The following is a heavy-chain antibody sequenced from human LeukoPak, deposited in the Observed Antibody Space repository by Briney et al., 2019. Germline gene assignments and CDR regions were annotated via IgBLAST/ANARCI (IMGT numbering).Heavy chain of an antibody. CDR1: GGSISSSSYY. Sequence: SETLSLTCTVSGGSISSSSYYWGWIRQPPGKGLEWIGSIYYSGSTYYNPSLKSRVTISVDTSKNQFSLKLSSVTAADTAVYYCARDGPREDPDYGDYWMTPSTDAFDIWGQGTMVTVSS. D-gene: IGHD4-17*01. CDR3: ARDGPREDPDYGDYWMTPSTDAFDI. V-gene: IGHV4-39*07. J-gene: IGHJ3*02. CDR2: IYYSGST.